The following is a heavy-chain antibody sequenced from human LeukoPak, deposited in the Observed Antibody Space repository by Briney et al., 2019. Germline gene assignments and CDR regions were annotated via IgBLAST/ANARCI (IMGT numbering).Heavy chain of an antibody. CDR1: GGTFISYA. J-gene: IGHJ5*02. CDR2: IIPIFGTA. Sequence: ASVTVSCKASGGTFISYAISWVRQAPGQGLEWMGRIIPIFGTANYAQKFQGRVTITTDESTSTAYMELSSLRSEDTAVYYCARDNYSGYDPWGQGTLVTVSS. D-gene: IGHD5-12*01. CDR3: ARDNYSGYDP. V-gene: IGHV1-69*05.